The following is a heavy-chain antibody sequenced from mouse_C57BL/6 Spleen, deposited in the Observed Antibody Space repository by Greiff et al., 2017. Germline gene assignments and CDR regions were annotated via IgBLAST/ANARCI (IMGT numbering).Heavy chain of an antibody. J-gene: IGHJ3*01. CDR3: TCDYGGSYWFAD. CDR2: IDPETGGT. V-gene: IGHV1-15*01. Sequence: VQLQQSGAELVRPGASVTLSCKASGYTFTDYEMHWVKQTPVHGLEWIGAIDPETGGTAYNQKFKGKAILTADKSSSTAYMELRSLTSEDSAVYYCTCDYGGSYWFADWGQGTLVTVSA. CDR1: GYTFTDYE. D-gene: IGHD1-1*01.